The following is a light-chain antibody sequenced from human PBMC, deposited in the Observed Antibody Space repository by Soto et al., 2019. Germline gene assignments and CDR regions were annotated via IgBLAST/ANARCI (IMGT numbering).Light chain of an antibody. CDR3: QQYGSSPIT. Sequence: IVMTQAPATRSGSPGERATLSCRASQSISRNLAWYQQKHGQAPRLLIYGASIRATGVPARLSGSVSGTDGTITISRLETEDGAVYYCQQYGSSPITFGQGTRLEIK. CDR2: GAS. CDR1: QSISRN. J-gene: IGKJ5*01. V-gene: IGKV3-15*01.